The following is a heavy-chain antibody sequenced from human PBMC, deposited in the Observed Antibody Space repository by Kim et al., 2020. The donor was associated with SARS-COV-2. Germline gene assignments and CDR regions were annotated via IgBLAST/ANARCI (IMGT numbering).Heavy chain of an antibody. D-gene: IGHD3-10*01. J-gene: IGHJ4*02. V-gene: IGHV3-11*06. Sequence: SVKGRFTISRDNAKNSLYLQMNSLRAEDTAVYYCARDYYGSGRKNYYFDYWGQGTLVTVSS. CDR3: ARDYYGSGRKNYYFDY.